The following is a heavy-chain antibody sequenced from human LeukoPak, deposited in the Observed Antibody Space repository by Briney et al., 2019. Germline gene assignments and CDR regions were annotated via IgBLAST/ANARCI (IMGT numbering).Heavy chain of an antibody. CDR1: GGSLSSGGYY. J-gene: IGHJ5*02. D-gene: IGHD5-18*01. CDR3: AGDTRDTAMVTGGWFDP. CDR2: IYYSGST. Sequence: PSQTLSLTCTVSGGSLSSGGYYWGWIRQHPGKGLEWIGYIYYSGSTYYNPSLKSRVTISVDTSKTQFSLKLSSVTAADTAVYYCAGDTRDTAMVTGGWFDPWGQGTLVTVSS. V-gene: IGHV4-31*03.